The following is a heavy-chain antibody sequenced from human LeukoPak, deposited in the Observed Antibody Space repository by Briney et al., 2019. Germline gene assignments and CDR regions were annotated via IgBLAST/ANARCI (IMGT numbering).Heavy chain of an antibody. J-gene: IGHJ6*02. CDR3: ARDSAFGGSSASMDV. V-gene: IGHV1-69*04. Sequence: ASVKVSCKASGGIFSSNAIAWVRQAPGPGLEWMGRVIPILGVATYAQKFQGRVTITADKSTSTSYMELSSLRSEDTAVYYCARDSAFGGSSASMDVWGQGTTVTVSS. CDR2: VIPILGVA. CDR1: GGIFSSNA. D-gene: IGHD1-26*01.